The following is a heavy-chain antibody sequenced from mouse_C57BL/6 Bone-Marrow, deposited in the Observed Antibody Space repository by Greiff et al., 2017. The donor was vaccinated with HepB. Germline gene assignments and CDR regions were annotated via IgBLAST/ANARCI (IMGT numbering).Heavy chain of an antibody. CDR1: GYTFTSYW. V-gene: IGHV1-55*01. CDR3: AKPTYYSPSGFAY. CDR2: IYPGSGST. J-gene: IGHJ3*01. Sequence: QVQLQQPGAELVKPGASVKMSCKASGYTFTSYWITWVKQRPGQGLEWIGDIYPGSGSTHYNEKFKSKATLTVDTSSSTAYRQLSSLTSEDAAVYYCAKPTYYSPSGFAYWGQGTLGTVSA. D-gene: IGHD2-12*01.